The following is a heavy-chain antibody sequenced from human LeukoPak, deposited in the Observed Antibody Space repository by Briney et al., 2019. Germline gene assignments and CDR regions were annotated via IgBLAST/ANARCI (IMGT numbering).Heavy chain of an antibody. Sequence: SETLSLTCTVSGDSISTYYWSWIRQPPGKGLEWIGYIHHSGKTNSNPSLKSRVTISADTPNNQFSLRLSSVTAADTAVYYCARDWVTTVDGDPWGQGTLVTVSS. CDR3: ARDWVTTVDGDP. CDR1: GDSISTYY. V-gene: IGHV4-59*12. J-gene: IGHJ5*02. D-gene: IGHD4-11*01. CDR2: IHHSGKT.